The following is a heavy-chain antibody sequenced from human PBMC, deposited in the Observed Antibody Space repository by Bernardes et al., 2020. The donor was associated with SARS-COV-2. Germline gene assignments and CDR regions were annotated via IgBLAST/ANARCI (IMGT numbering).Heavy chain of an antibody. D-gene: IGHD3-22*01. Sequence: GGSLRLSCAASGFTFSSYWMHWVRQVPGRGLVLLSSINTDGSSANYADSVKGRFTITRENGKNTLWLQMNSLSDEKTAIYYWARTSSSSYRIDYWGPGLVVTVCS. CDR2: INTDGSSA. CDR1: GFTFSSYW. J-gene: IGHJ4*02. V-gene: IGHV3-74*01. CDR3: ARTSSSSYRIDY.